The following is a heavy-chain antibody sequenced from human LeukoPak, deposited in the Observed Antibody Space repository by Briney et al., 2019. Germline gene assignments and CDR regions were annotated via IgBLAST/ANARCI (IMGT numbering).Heavy chain of an antibody. CDR3: ARVWMIVVGLDAFDI. V-gene: IGHV4-34*01. CDR1: GGSFSGYY. Sequence: SETLSLTCAVYGGSFSGYYWSWIRQPPGKGLEWIGEINHSGSTNYNPSLKSRVTISVDTSKNQFSLKLSSVTAADTAVYYCARVWMIVVGLDAFDIWGQGTMVTVSS. D-gene: IGHD3-22*01. J-gene: IGHJ3*02. CDR2: INHSGST.